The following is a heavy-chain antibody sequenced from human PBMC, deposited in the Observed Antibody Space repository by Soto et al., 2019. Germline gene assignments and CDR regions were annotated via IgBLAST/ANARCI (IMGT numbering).Heavy chain of an antibody. J-gene: IGHJ4*02. V-gene: IGHV4-59*12. CDR2: IYYSGST. Sequence: PSETLPLTCTVSGCSICSYYWSWIRQPPGKGLEGIGYIYYSGSTNYNASLKRRVTISVDRSKNQFSRKLSSVTAAATAVYYCARDNPVWGYTGLYFDYWGQGTLVTVS. D-gene: IGHD3-16*01. CDR3: ARDNPVWGYTGLYFDY. CDR1: GCSICSYY.